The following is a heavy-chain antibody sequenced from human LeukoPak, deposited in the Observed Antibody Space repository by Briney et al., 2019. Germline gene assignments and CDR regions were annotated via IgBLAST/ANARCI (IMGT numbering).Heavy chain of an antibody. Sequence: SETLSLTCTVSGGSISSRRDYWGWIRQPPGKGLECIGSIYYSGSTYYHPSPNSLVTITVYTSKHQFSLTLSSVTAADTAVYYCARSRRDYDILTGYYHFDYWGQGTLVTVSS. V-gene: IGHV4-39*01. D-gene: IGHD3-9*01. CDR1: GGSISSRRDY. CDR2: IYYSGST. J-gene: IGHJ4*02. CDR3: ARSRRDYDILTGYYHFDY.